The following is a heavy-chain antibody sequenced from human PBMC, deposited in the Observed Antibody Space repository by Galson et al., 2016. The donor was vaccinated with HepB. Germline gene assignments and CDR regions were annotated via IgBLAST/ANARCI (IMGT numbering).Heavy chain of an antibody. CDR2: ISSDGSKQ. CDR1: GFTFGDYH. Sequence: SLRLSCAASGFTFGDYHIIWFRQAPGKGLEWVAVISSDGSKQFYADSVTGRFTISRDNSKDTLYLQMNSLRAEDTAVYYCAKDGGYTYALGYWGRGTLVTVSS. D-gene: IGHD5-18*01. V-gene: IGHV3-30-3*02. J-gene: IGHJ4*02. CDR3: AKDGGYTYALGY.